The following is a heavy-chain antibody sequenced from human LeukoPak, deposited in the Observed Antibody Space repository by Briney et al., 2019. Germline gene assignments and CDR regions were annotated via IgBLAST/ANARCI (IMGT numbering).Heavy chain of an antibody. CDR1: GFTFSNYA. CDR2: LSVSGGST. CDR3: ARDRIAVAGNTAFDI. Sequence: GGSLRLSCAASGFTFSNYAMTWVRQVPGKGLEWVSGLSVSGGSTYYADSVKGRFTISRDNSKNTLYLQMNSLRAEDTAVYYCARDRIAVAGNTAFDIWGQGTMVTVSS. D-gene: IGHD6-19*01. V-gene: IGHV3-23*01. J-gene: IGHJ3*02.